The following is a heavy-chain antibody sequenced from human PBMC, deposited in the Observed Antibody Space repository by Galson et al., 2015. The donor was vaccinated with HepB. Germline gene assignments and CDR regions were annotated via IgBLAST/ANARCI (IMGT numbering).Heavy chain of an antibody. J-gene: IGHJ6*02. CDR2: ISSSGSTT. V-gene: IGHV3-11*01. CDR1: GFTFSDYY. D-gene: IGHD2-2*02. Sequence: SLRLSCAASGFTFSDYYMSWIRQAPGKGLEWVSYISSSGSTTYYADSVRGRFTISRDNAKNSLYLQMNSLRAEDTAVYYCASGSLGYCSSTSCYNLGYYYYYGMDVWGQGTTVTVSS. CDR3: ASGSLGYCSSTSCYNLGYYYYYGMDV.